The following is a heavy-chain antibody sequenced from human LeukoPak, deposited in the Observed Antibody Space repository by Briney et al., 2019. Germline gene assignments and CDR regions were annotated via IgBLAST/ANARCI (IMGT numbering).Heavy chain of an antibody. V-gene: IGHV3-23*01. CDR3: AKDPKYFVVVGFDY. D-gene: IGHD2-2*01. CDR1: GFTFSSYA. Sequence: PGGSLRLSCAASGFTFSSYAMSWVRQAPGKGLEWVSAISGSGGSTYYADSVKGRFTISRDNSKNTLYLQTNSLRAEDTAVYYCAKDPKYFVVVGFDYWGQGTLVTVSS. CDR2: ISGSGGST. J-gene: IGHJ4*02.